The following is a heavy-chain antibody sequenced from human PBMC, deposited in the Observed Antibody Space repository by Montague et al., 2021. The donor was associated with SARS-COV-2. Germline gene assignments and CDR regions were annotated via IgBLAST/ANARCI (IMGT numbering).Heavy chain of an antibody. Sequence: TLSLTCTVSGGSISSGSYYWSWIRQPAGKGLEWIGRIYTSGSTNSNPSLKSRVTISVDTSQNQFSLKLSSVTAADTALYYCARVVGFDFDDWGQGTLVTVSS. CDR3: ARVVGFDFDD. J-gene: IGHJ4*02. CDR2: IYTSGST. V-gene: IGHV4-61*02. D-gene: IGHD2-21*01. CDR1: GGSISSGSYY.